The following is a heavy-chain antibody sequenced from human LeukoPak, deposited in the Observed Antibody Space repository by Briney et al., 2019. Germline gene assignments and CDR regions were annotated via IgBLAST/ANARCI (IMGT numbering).Heavy chain of an antibody. V-gene: IGHV3-7*01. CDR2: IKQDGSEK. CDR1: GFTFSSYW. D-gene: IGHD3-22*01. J-gene: IGHJ4*02. CDR3: ARDRAYYYDSSGYYYEAYDY. Sequence: GGSLRLSCAASGFTFSSYWMSWVRQAPGKGLEWVANIKQDGSEKYYVDPVKGRFTISRDNAKNSLYLQMNSLRAEDTAVYYCARDRAYYYDSSGYYYEAYDYWGQGTLVTVSS.